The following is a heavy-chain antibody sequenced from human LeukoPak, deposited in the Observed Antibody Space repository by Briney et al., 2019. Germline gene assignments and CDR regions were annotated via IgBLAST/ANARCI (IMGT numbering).Heavy chain of an antibody. CDR2: MSPNSGST. D-gene: IGHD2-21*02. Sequence: ASVKVSCRASGYIFTSYDIFWVRQATGQGLEWMGWMSPNSGSTGSAQKFQGRITMTRDPSLSTAYMELRSLRTGDTALYFCPMCVRTANDAAGAYWGQGTLVTVSS. J-gene: IGHJ4*02. CDR3: PMCVRTANDAAGAY. CDR1: GYIFTSYD. V-gene: IGHV1-8*01.